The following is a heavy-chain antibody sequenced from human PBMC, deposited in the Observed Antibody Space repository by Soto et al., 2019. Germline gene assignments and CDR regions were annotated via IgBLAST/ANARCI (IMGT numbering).Heavy chain of an antibody. V-gene: IGHV4-39*01. CDR1: GGAISSSSYY. Sequence: SETLSLTCTVSGGAISSSSYYWGWIRQPPGKGLEWIGSFFYSGNTYYNPSLKSGVTISVDTSKNQFSLNLSSVTAADTAVYYCARHHDSWGQGTLVTVSS. J-gene: IGHJ4*02. CDR2: FFYSGNT. CDR3: ARHHDS.